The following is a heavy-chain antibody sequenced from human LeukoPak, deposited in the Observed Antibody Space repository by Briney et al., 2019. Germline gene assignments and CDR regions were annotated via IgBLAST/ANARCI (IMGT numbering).Heavy chain of an antibody. CDR2: IKPSGGST. CDR3: ASSIAARLDC. J-gene: IGHJ4*02. CDR1: VVTFTIYY. D-gene: IGHD6-6*01. V-gene: IGHV1-46*01. Sequence: ASLKVSCKPSVVTFTIYYIHSVRHAPEQGLEWMGEIKPSGGSTRYAQKFQGRVTMTRDMSASTVDMELSSLRSEDTAVYYCASSIAARLDCGGQGTRATVTS.